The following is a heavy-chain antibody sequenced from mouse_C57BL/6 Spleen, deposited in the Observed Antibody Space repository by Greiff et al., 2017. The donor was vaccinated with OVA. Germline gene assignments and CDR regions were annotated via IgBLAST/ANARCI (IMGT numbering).Heavy chain of an antibody. CDR2: ISYDGSN. CDR3: ARADGSSYGY. Sequence: EVHLVESGPGLVKPSQSLSLTCSVPGYSITSGYYWNWIRQFPGNKLEWMGYISYDGSNNYNPSLKNRISITRDTSKNQFFLKLNSVTTEDTATYYCARADGSSYGYWGQGTTLTVSS. D-gene: IGHD1-1*01. CDR1: GYSITSGYY. J-gene: IGHJ2*01. V-gene: IGHV3-6*01.